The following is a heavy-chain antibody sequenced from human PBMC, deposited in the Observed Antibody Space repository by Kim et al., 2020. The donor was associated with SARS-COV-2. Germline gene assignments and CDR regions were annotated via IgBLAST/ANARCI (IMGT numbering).Heavy chain of an antibody. V-gene: IGHV1-46*01. CDR3: ARDGYSGYDYNY. D-gene: IGHD5-12*01. J-gene: IGHJ4*02. Sequence: YDQKFQGRVTRTRDTSTSTVYMELSSLRSEDTAVYYCARDGYSGYDYNYWGQGTLVTVSS.